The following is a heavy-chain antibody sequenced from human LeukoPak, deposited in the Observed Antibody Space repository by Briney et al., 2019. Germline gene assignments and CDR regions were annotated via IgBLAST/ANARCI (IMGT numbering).Heavy chain of an antibody. D-gene: IGHD6-13*01. J-gene: IGHJ5*02. CDR3: AREGIAEPDTNWFDP. CDR1: GYTFTAYY. Sequence: ASVKVSCKPSGYTFTAYYLHWVRQAPGQGLEWMGWINPTSGGTHYAQKFRGRVTMTRDMSIGTAYMELTSLTSDDTAVYYCAREGIAEPDTNWFDPWGQGTLVTVSS. CDR2: INPTSGGT. V-gene: IGHV1-2*02.